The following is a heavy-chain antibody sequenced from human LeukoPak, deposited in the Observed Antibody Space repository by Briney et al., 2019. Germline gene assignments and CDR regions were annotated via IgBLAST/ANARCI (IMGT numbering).Heavy chain of an antibody. Sequence: TSETLSLTCTVSGGSISPYYWGWIRQPPGKGLEFIGFMHYSGSANYHPSLKSRVSISLDTSKNQFSLNLSSVTAADTAVYYCAREWATYHNWYDPWGQGTLVIVSS. CDR3: AREWATYHNWYDP. V-gene: IGHV4-59*12. CDR2: MHYSGSA. D-gene: IGHD1-26*01. CDR1: GGSISPYY. J-gene: IGHJ5*02.